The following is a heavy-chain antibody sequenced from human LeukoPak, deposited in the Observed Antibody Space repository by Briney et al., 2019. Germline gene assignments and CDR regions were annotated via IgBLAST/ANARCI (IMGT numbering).Heavy chain of an antibody. CDR2: IRRKAYGGAA. CDR1: GFSFDDFA. V-gene: IGHV3-49*04. Sequence: GGSLRLSCTTSGFSFDDFAMSWVLQPARKGLEWVGFIRRKAYGGAAEYAASVKGRFIISRDDSKGIAYLQMNSLKTEDTAVYYCSRNGLVDFDYWGQGSRVIVSP. J-gene: IGHJ4*02. CDR3: SRNGLVDFDY.